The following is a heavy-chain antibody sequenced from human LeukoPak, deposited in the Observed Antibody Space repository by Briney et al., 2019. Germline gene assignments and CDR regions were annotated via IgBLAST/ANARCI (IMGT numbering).Heavy chain of an antibody. CDR3: ARMSRIVVVLAAPLDY. CDR1: GFDFSSNA. Sequence: GGSLRLSRAASGFDFSSNAMSWVRQAPGKGLEWVSAISGSAISTSYADSVKGRFTISRDNSKNTLYLQINSLRAEDTALYYCARMSRIVVVLAAPLDYWGQGTLLTVSS. D-gene: IGHD2-2*01. J-gene: IGHJ4*02. CDR2: ISGSAIST. V-gene: IGHV3-23*01.